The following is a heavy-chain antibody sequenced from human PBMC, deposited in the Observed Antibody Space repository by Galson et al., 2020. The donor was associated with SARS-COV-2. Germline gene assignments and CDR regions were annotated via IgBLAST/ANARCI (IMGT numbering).Heavy chain of an antibody. Sequence: SETLSLTCAVYGGSFSGYYWSWIRQPPGKGLEWIGEINHSGSTNYNPSLKSRVTISVDTSKNQFSLKLSSVTAADTAVYYCAREPRYCSSTSCYANWFDPWGQGTLVTVSS. CDR2: INHSGST. V-gene: IGHV4-34*01. CDR1: GGSFSGYY. D-gene: IGHD2-2*01. J-gene: IGHJ5*02. CDR3: AREPRYCSSTSCYANWFDP.